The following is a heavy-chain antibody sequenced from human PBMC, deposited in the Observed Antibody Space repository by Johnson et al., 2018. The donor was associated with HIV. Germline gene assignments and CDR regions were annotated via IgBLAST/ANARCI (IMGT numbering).Heavy chain of an antibody. J-gene: IGHJ3*02. D-gene: IGHD3-22*01. V-gene: IGHV3-30-3*01. CDR3: ARIRVAVITEVGAFDI. CDR1: GFTFSSYA. CDR2: ISYDGSNK. Sequence: QVQVLESGGGVVQPGRSLRLSCAASGFTFSSYAMHWVRQAPGKGLEWVAVISYDGSNKYYADSVKGRFTISRDNSKNTLYLQMNSLRTEDTAVYYCARIRVAVITEVGAFDIWGQGTMVTVSS.